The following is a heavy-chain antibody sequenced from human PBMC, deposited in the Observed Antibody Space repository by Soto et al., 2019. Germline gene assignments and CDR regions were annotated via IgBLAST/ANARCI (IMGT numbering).Heavy chain of an antibody. CDR3: ASPKFRFWQQLDP. J-gene: IGHJ5*02. D-gene: IGHD3-3*01. V-gene: IGHV1-69*13. CDR2: IIPIFGTA. CDR1: GGTFSSYA. Sequence: SVKVSCKASGGTFSSYAISWVRQAPGQGLEWMGGIIPIFGTANYAQKFQGRVTITADESTSTAYMELSSLGSEDTAVYYCASPKFRFWQQLDPWGQGTLVTVSS.